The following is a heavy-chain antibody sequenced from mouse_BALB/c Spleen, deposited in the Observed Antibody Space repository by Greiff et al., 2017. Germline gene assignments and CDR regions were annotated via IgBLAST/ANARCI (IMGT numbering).Heavy chain of an antibody. J-gene: IGHJ3*01. D-gene: IGHD2-4*01. CDR1: GFTFSSFG. Sequence: EVQGVESGGGLVQPGGSRKLSCAASGFTFSSFGMHWVRQAPEKGLEWVAYISSGSSTIYYADTVKGRFTISRDNPKNTLFLQMTSLRSEDTAMYYCARSDYDLSWFAYWGQGTLVTVSA. CDR3: ARSDYDLSWFAY. V-gene: IGHV5-17*02. CDR2: ISSGSSTI.